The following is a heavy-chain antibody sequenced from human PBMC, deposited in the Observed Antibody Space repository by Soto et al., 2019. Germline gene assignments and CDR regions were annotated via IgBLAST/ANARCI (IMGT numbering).Heavy chain of an antibody. D-gene: IGHD1-26*01. CDR3: TTEPFSGSYFDY. V-gene: IGHV3-15*01. CDR1: GFTFSNAW. J-gene: IGHJ4*02. Sequence: GESLKISCAASGFTFSNAWMSWVRQAPGKGLEWVGRIKSKTDGGTTDYAAPVKGRFTNSRDDSKNTLYLQMNSLKTEDTAVYYCTTEPFSGSYFDYWGQGPLVTVSS. CDR2: IKSKTDGGTT.